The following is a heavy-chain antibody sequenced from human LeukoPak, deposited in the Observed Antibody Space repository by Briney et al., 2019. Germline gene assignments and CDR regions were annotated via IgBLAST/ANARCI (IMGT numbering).Heavy chain of an antibody. CDR3: ARPGLYGDYCAY. V-gene: IGHV5-51*01. Sequence: ASVKVSCKASGYTFTSYWIGWVRQMPGKGLEWMGIIYPGDSDTRYSPSFQGQVTISADKSISTAYLQWSSLKASDTAMYYCARPGLYGDYCAYWGQGTLVTVSS. CDR2: IYPGDSDT. D-gene: IGHD4-17*01. J-gene: IGHJ4*02. CDR1: GYTFTSYW.